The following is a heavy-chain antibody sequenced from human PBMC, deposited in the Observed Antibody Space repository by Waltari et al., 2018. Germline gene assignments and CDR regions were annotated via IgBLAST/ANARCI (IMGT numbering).Heavy chain of an antibody. CDR3: ARAITGKEYFPF. CDR1: GGSVSTPA. Sequence: QVQVVQSGAEVKRPGSSGKVSCKASGGSVSTPAVSWVRQAPGHGLEWMGGITPVFNTPTYARNLQDRVSITADDSTETVYMELRSLTSDDTALYYCARAITGKEYFPFWGQGTLVVVSS. CDR2: ITPVFNTP. D-gene: IGHD3-10*01. V-gene: IGHV1-69*01. J-gene: IGHJ1*01.